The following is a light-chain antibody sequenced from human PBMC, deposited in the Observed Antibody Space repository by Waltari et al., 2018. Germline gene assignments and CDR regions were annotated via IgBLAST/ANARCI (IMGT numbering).Light chain of an antibody. CDR3: HSRDSSGDVV. V-gene: IGLV3-19*01. CDR2: GKN. Sequence: SSELTQDPAVSVALGQTVRSTCQGASLRPSYVSWFHQKPGQAPALGTYGKNNRPSGIPDRFSASSSGSTASLTIIGAQAEDEADYYCHSRDSSGDVVIGGGTKLTVV. J-gene: IGLJ2*01. CDR1: SLRPSY.